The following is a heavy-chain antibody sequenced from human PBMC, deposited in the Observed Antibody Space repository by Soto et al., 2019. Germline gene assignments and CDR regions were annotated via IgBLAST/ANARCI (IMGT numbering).Heavy chain of an antibody. CDR2: ISWDGGST. Sequence: GGSLRLSCAASGFTFDDYTMHWVRQAPGKGLEWVSLISWDGGSTYYADSVKGRFTISRDNSKNSLYLQMNSLRTEDTALYYCAKGRRWDYDSSGYGWYFDLWGRGTLVTVSS. CDR3: AKGRRWDYDSSGYGWYFDL. D-gene: IGHD3-22*01. J-gene: IGHJ2*01. V-gene: IGHV3-43*01. CDR1: GFTFDDYT.